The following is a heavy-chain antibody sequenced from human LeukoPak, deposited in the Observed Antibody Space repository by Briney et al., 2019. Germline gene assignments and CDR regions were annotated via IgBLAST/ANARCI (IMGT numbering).Heavy chain of an antibody. Sequence: TGGSLRLSCAASGFTFDDYGMSWVRQAPGKGLEWVSGINWNGSSTGYADSVKGRFTISRDNAKNSLYLQMNSLRAEDTALYYCARVFSSGWYGGFDYWGQGTLVTVSS. CDR2: INWNGSST. D-gene: IGHD6-19*01. CDR1: GFTFDDYG. CDR3: ARVFSSGWYGGFDY. V-gene: IGHV3-20*04. J-gene: IGHJ4*02.